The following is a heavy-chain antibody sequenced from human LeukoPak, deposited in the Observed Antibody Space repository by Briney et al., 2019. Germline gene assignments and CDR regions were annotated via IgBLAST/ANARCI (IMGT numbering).Heavy chain of an antibody. Sequence: GGSLRLSCAASGFTFSRYWMSWVRQAPGKGLEWVANIKEDGSDKYYVDSVKGRFTISRDNAKSSLYLQMNSLRAEDTAVYYCAREKIVVPAAKGPQFDYWGQGTLVTVSS. CDR3: AREKIVVPAAKGPQFDY. J-gene: IGHJ4*02. CDR2: IKEDGSDK. CDR1: GFTFSRYW. V-gene: IGHV3-7*01. D-gene: IGHD2-2*01.